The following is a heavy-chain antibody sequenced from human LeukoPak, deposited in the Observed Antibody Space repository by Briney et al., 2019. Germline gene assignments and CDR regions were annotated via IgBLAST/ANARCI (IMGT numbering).Heavy chain of an antibody. V-gene: IGHV3-49*04. D-gene: IGHD2-2*02. CDR1: GFTFGDYS. CDR3: TRVRPGYCSSTSCYIEWDFDY. CDR2: IRSKPFSGTT. Sequence: PGGSLRLSCTASGFTFGDYSMSWVRQAPGKGLEWVGFIRSKPFSGTTEYAASVQGRFTISRDDSKSITYLQMNSLKTEDTAVYFCTRVRPGYCSSTSCYIEWDFDYWGQGTPVTVSS. J-gene: IGHJ4*02.